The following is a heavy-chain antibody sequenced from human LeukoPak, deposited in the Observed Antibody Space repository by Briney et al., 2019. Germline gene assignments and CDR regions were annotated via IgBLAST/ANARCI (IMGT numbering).Heavy chain of an antibody. CDR2: INHSGST. J-gene: IGHJ5*02. V-gene: IGHV4-34*01. CDR1: GGSFSGYY. CDR3: ARVGRRGYSGYVDWFDP. Sequence: SETLSLTCAVYGGSFSGYYWSWIRQPPGKGLEWIGEINHSGSTNYNPSLKSRVIISVDTSKNQFSLKLSSVTAADTAVYYCARVGRRGYSGYVDWFDPWGQGTLVTVSS. D-gene: IGHD5-12*01.